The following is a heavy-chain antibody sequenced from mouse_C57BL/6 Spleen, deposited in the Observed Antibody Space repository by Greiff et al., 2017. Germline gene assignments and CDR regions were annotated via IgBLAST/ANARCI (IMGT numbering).Heavy chain of an antibody. J-gene: IGHJ4*01. CDR1: GFTFSSYA. Sequence: EVKLMESGEGLVKPGGSLKLSCAASGFTFSSYAMSWVRQAPEKRLGWVAYISSGGDYIYYADAVKGRFTISRDNARNTLYLQMSSLKSEDTAMYYCTREGYGSSYDYAMDYWGQGTSVTVSS. CDR2: ISSGGDYI. CDR3: TREGYGSSYDYAMDY. D-gene: IGHD1-1*01. V-gene: IGHV5-9-1*02.